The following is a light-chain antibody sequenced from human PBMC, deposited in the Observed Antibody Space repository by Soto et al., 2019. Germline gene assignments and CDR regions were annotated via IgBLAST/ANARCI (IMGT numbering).Light chain of an antibody. Sequence: MVLTQSPGTLPLSPGERATLSCRASQSVSSSYLAWYQQKPGQAPRLLIYGASSRATGIPDRFSGSGSSIALLVSLIILLHEDFAVHYCQQYCGSPSFPFGGGTKVEIK. CDR1: QSVSSSY. V-gene: IGKV3-20*01. CDR3: QQYCGSPSFP. J-gene: IGKJ4*01. CDR2: GAS.